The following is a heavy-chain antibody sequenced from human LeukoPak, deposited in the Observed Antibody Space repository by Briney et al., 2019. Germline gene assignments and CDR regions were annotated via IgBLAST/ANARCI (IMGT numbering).Heavy chain of an antibody. CDR1: GGSISSSSYY. J-gene: IGHJ3*02. CDR2: IYYSGRT. D-gene: IGHD3-22*01. V-gene: IGHV4-39*07. CDR3: ARGIVVVIIHDAFDI. Sequence: SETLSLTCTVSGGSISSSSYYWGWIRQPPGKGLEWIGSIYYSGRTYYNPSLKSRVTISVDTSKNQFSLKLRSVTAADTAVYYCARGIVVVIIHDAFDIWGQGTMVTVSS.